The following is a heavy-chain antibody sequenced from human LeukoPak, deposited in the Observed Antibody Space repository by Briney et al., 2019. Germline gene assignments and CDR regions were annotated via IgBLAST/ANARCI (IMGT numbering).Heavy chain of an antibody. CDR2: ISSSGGTI. D-gene: IGHD6-19*01. CDR1: GFTFSDYI. J-gene: IGHJ3*02. CDR3: ARERRQWQPFDI. Sequence: GGSLRLSCAASGFTFSDYIINWVRQAPGKGLEWIAYISSSGGTIYYPDSVKGRFTISRASTDNSLFLQMSSLRAEDTVVYYWARERRQWQPFDIWGQGTMVTVSS. V-gene: IGHV3-48*04.